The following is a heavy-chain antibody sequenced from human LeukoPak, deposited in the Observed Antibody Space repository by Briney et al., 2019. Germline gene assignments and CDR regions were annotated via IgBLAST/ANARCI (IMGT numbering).Heavy chain of an antibody. Sequence: ASVKVSCKASGYTFTSYAMNWVRQAPGQGLEWMGWINTNTGNPTYAQGFTGRFVFSLDTSVSTAYLQISSLKAEDTAVYYCARVVAAAGKNWFDPWGQGTLVTVSS. J-gene: IGHJ5*02. CDR1: GYTFTSYA. CDR3: ARVVAAAGKNWFDP. D-gene: IGHD6-13*01. V-gene: IGHV7-4-1*02. CDR2: INTNTGNP.